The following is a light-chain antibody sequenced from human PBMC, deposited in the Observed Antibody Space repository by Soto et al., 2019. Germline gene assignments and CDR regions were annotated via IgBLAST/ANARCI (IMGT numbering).Light chain of an antibody. V-gene: IGLV2-8*01. CDR1: SSDVGGYNY. J-gene: IGLJ1*01. Sequence: QSALTQPPSASGSPGQSVTISCTGTSSDVGGYNYVSWHQQHPGKAPKLIIYDVTKPPSGVPDRFSGSKSGYTASLTVSGLQAEDEADYYCSSFAGGNIYVFGTGTQLTVL. CDR2: DVT. CDR3: SSFAGGNIYV.